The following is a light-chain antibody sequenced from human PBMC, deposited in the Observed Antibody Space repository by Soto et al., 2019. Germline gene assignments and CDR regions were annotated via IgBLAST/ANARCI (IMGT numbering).Light chain of an antibody. J-gene: IGKJ2*01. Sequence: EIVLTQSPGTLSLSPGERATLSCRASQSVSSTYVAWYQQKPGQTPRLLIYGASSRATGIPDRFSGSGSGTDFTLTISRLEPEDIAVYYCQLFGSSPRYTFGQGTNLEIK. V-gene: IGKV3-20*01. CDR2: GAS. CDR3: QLFGSSPRYT. CDR1: QSVSSTY.